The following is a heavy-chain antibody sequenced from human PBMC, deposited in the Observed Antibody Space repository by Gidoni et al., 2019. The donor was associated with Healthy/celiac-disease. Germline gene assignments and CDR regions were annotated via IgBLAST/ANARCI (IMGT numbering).Heavy chain of an antibody. CDR1: GYPFTGYS. CDR3: ARGPLHLTSYYYDSAADWYFDL. Sequence: QVQLVQSGAEVKKPGASVKVSCKSSGYPFTGYSMPLVRQAPGQGLEWMGWINPNSGGTNYAQKFQGRVTMTRDTSISTAYMELSRLRSDETAVYYCARGPLHLTSYYYDSAADWYFDLWGRGTLVTVSS. D-gene: IGHD3-22*01. J-gene: IGHJ2*01. V-gene: IGHV1-2*02. CDR2: INPNSGGT.